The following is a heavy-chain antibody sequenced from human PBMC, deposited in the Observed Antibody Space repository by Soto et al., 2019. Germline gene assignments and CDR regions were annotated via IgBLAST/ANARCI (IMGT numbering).Heavy chain of an antibody. Sequence: GSLRLSCAASGFNFGVFGMHWVRQAPGKGLEWLSVLSYEGSEEYYADSVRGRFTISRDNSKNTLFLQMDSLRVDDTGVYYCALTRRSSLLEVAGPGFEYWGQGTLVTVSS. CDR2: LSYEGSEE. J-gene: IGHJ4*02. D-gene: IGHD6-19*01. CDR1: GFNFGVFG. CDR3: ALTRRSSLLEVAGPGFEY. V-gene: IGHV3-30*03.